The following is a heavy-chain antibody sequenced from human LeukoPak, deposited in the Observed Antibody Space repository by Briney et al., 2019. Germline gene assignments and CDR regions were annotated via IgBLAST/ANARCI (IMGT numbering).Heavy chain of an antibody. D-gene: IGHD2-15*01. CDR2: INDSENT. CDR3: ARAGFYCSGGSCSPRKRYFQH. J-gene: IGHJ1*01. CDR1: GFTFSSYA. Sequence: PGGSLRLSCAASGFTFSSYAMHWIRQPPGKGLEWIGEINDSENTNYKPSLKSRVTISIDMSKHQFSLTLTSVTAADTAVYYCARAGFYCSGGSCSPRKRYFQHWGQGTLVTVSS. V-gene: IGHV4-34*01.